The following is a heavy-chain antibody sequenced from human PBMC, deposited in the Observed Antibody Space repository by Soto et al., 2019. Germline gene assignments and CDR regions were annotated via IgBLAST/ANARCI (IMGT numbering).Heavy chain of an antibody. CDR1: GFTFSSYA. J-gene: IGHJ4*02. CDR3: VKGEYYYDSSGHYPFDY. Sequence: GGSLRLSCSASGFTFSSYAMHWVRQAPGKGLENVSSISTNGGSTHYADSVKGRFTISRDNSKNTQYLQMSSLRADDTAVYYCVKGEYYYDSSGHYPFDYWGQGTLVTVS. V-gene: IGHV3-64D*06. CDR2: ISTNGGST. D-gene: IGHD3-22*01.